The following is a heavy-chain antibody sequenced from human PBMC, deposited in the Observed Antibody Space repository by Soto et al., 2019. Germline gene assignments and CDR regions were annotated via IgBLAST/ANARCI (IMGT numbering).Heavy chain of an antibody. CDR1: GGSISSYY. CDR2: IYYSGST. D-gene: IGHD6-6*01. J-gene: IGHJ4*02. Sequence: PSETLSLTCTVSGGSISSYYWSWIRQPPGKGLEWIGYIYYSGSTNYNPSLKSRVTISVDTSKNQFSLKLSSVTAADTAVYYCARGFIAARTTGYDYWGQGTLVTVSS. V-gene: IGHV4-59*01. CDR3: ARGFIAARTTGYDY.